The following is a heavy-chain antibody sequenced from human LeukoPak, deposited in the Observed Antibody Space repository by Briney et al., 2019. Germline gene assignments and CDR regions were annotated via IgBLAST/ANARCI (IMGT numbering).Heavy chain of an antibody. Sequence: GRSLRLSCAASGFTFSSYAMHWARQAPGKGLEWVAVISYDGSNKYYADSVKGRFTISRDNSKNTLYLQMNSLRAEDTAVYYYARNYGDYELQDAFDIWGQGTMVTVSS. CDR3: ARNYGDYELQDAFDI. CDR2: ISYDGSNK. V-gene: IGHV3-30-3*01. CDR1: GFTFSSYA. J-gene: IGHJ3*02. D-gene: IGHD4-17*01.